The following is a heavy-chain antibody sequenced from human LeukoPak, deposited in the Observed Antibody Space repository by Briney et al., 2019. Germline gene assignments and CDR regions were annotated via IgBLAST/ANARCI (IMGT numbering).Heavy chain of an antibody. CDR3: ARRVIVVVPAAFNWFDP. V-gene: IGHV4-39*01. CDR2: IYYSGST. D-gene: IGHD2-2*01. CDR1: GGSISSSSYY. Sequence: KPSETLSLTCTVSGGSISSSSYYWGWIRQPPGEGLEWTGSIYYSGSTYYNPSLKRRVNISVDTSKNQFALKLSSVTAADTAVYYWARRVIVVVPAAFNWFDPWGQGTLVTVSP. J-gene: IGHJ5*02.